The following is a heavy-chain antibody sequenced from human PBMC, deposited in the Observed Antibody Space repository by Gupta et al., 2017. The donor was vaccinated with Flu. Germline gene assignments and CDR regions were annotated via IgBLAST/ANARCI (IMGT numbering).Heavy chain of an antibody. CDR2: VIPIFGTA. CDR3: ARDQEYCSSTSCYPNWFDP. Sequence: QVQLVQSEPEVKKPGSAVPVSCQASGGTFSSYAISSVRQAPGQGLEWRGGVIPIFGTANYAQKFQGRVTITADESTSTAYMELSSLRSEDTAVYYCARDQEYCSSTSCYPNWFDPWGQGTLVTVSS. J-gene: IGHJ5*02. CDR1: GGTFSSYA. V-gene: IGHV1-69*01. D-gene: IGHD2-2*01.